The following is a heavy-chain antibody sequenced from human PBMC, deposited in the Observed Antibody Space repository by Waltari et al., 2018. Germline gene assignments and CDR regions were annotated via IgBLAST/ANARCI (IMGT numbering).Heavy chain of an antibody. D-gene: IGHD2-15*01. Sequence: QVQLQQWGAGLLKPSETLSLTCAVYGGSFSGYYWTWIRQPPGKGLEWIGEINQSGRTNYNPSLKGRVTISVDRSNNQFSLKLSSVTAADTAVYYCARGLRGYCGGGSCYYVYWGQGTLVTVSS. V-gene: IGHV4-34*01. CDR2: INQSGRT. CDR1: GGSFSGYY. CDR3: ARGLRGYCGGGSCYYVY. J-gene: IGHJ4*02.